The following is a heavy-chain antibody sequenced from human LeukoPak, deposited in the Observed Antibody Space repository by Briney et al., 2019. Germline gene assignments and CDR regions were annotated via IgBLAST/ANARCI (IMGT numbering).Heavy chain of an antibody. CDR1: GFTFSSYW. D-gene: IGHD3-22*01. V-gene: IGHV3-74*01. CDR2: INSDGSTT. CDR3: ARVPTNYYDSSGYYFGY. Sequence: GGSLRLSCAASGFTFSSYWMHWVRQAPGKGLVWVSRINSDGSTTSYADSVKGRFTISRDNAKNSLYLQMSSLRAEDTAVYYCARVPTNYYDSSGYYFGYWGQGTLVTVSS. J-gene: IGHJ4*02.